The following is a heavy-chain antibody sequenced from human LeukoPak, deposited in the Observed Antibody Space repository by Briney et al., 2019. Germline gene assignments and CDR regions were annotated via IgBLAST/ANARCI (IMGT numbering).Heavy chain of an antibody. D-gene: IGHD3-22*01. CDR2: IYYRGST. Sequence: PSETLSLTRSVTGDFFSGSTSDWAWIRQPPGKGLEWIGNIYYRGSTYYNPSLKSRVTISVDRSKNQFSLKLSSVTAADTAVYYCARDRYYYDSSGYSYYFDYWGQGTLVTVSS. CDR3: ARDRYYYDSSGYSYYFDY. CDR1: GDFFSGSTSD. V-gene: IGHV4-39*07. J-gene: IGHJ4*02.